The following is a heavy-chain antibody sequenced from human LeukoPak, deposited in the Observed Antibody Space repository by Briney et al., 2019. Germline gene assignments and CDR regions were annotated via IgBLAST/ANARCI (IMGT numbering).Heavy chain of an antibody. CDR3: ARGGPETGPPGSFDY. J-gene: IGHJ4*02. V-gene: IGHV3-74*01. CDR2: INSDGGSI. CDR1: GFTFSSYW. Sequence: GGSLRLSCAASGFTFSSYWMHWVRQAPGKGLVWVSRINSDGGSITYADSVKGRFTISRDNAKNTLYLQMSSLRAEDTAVYYCARGGPETGPPGSFDYWGQGSLVTVSS. D-gene: IGHD3-9*01.